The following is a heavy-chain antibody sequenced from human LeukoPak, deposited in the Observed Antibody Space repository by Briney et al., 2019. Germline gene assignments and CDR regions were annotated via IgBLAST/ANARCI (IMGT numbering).Heavy chain of an antibody. D-gene: IGHD3-10*01. V-gene: IGHV3-11*01. Sequence: PGGSLRLSCAASGFTFSDYYMSWIRQAPGKGLEWVSYISSSGGTIKYADSVKSRFTISRDNAKNSLYLEMNSLRAEDTAVYYCARGTRESETRGEYGSGSYLVPFDYWGQGTLVTVSS. CDR3: ARGTRESETRGEYGSGSYLVPFDY. CDR2: ISSSGGTI. J-gene: IGHJ4*02. CDR1: GFTFSDYY.